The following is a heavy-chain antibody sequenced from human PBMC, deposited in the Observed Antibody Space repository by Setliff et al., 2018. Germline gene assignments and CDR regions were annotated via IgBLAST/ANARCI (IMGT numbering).Heavy chain of an antibody. J-gene: IGHJ4*02. CDR3: ASSSGGNYEAYFDY. Sequence: GGSLRLSCAASGFTFSSYAMSWIRQAPGKGLEWVSYISSSGSTIYYADSVKGRFTISRDNAKNSLYLQMNSLSPEDTALYYCASSSGGNYEAYFDYWGQGTLVTVSS. D-gene: IGHD2-15*01. CDR1: GFTFSSYA. CDR2: ISSSGSTI. V-gene: IGHV3-11*04.